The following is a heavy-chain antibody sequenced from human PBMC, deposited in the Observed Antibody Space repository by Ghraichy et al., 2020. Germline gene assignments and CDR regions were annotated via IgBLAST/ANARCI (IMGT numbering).Heavy chain of an antibody. CDR3: ARDCPPYSSSWYAIDY. V-gene: IGHV4-59*01. J-gene: IGHJ4*02. Sequence: SQTLSLTCTVSGGSISSYYWSWIRQPPGKGLEWIGYIYYSGSTNYNPSLKSRVTISVDTSKNQFSLKLSSVTAADTAVYYCARDCPPYSSSWYAIDYWGQGTLVTVSS. CDR2: IYYSGST. D-gene: IGHD6-13*01. CDR1: GGSISSYY.